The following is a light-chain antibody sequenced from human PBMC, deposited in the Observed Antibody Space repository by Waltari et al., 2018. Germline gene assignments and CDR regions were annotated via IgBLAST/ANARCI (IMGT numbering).Light chain of an antibody. CDR3: CSYAGTNTLL. CDR1: GSAVGSYFL. V-gene: IGLV2-23*01. J-gene: IGLJ2*01. Sequence: QSPLTQPAAVSGSPGQSITISCTGSGSAVGSYFLVSWYQQNPGKAPRLPIYAASRRPSGVSTRFSGSKSGNTASLTISGLQAEDEADYYCCSYAGTNTLLFGGGTKVTVL. CDR2: AAS.